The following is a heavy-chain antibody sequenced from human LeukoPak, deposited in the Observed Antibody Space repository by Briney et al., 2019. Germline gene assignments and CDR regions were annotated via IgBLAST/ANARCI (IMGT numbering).Heavy chain of an antibody. CDR2: ITGSSTYT. CDR3: ARVNNYGVDP. D-gene: IGHD4-17*01. Sequence: GGSLRLSCAASGFTFSDYYMTWIRQAPGKGLEWVSSITGSSTYTNYADSVKGRFAISRDNAENSLYLQMNSLRDEDTAVYYCARVNNYGVDPWGQGTLVTVSS. V-gene: IGHV3-11*06. CDR1: GFTFSDYY. J-gene: IGHJ5*02.